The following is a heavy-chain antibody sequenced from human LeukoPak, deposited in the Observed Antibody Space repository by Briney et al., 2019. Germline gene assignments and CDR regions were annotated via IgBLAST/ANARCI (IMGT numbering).Heavy chain of an antibody. J-gene: IGHJ5*02. CDR2: IYYSGNT. CDR1: GDSISTSNSY. D-gene: IGHD3-3*01. Sequence: SETLSLTCTVSGDSISTSNSYWGWIRQPPGKGLEWIGSIYYSGNTYYNASLKSRVTISVDTSKNQFSLKLSSVTAADTAVYYCARVRSGYTHFRPLNWFDPWGQGTLVTVSS. V-gene: IGHV4-39*01. CDR3: ARVRSGYTHFRPLNWFDP.